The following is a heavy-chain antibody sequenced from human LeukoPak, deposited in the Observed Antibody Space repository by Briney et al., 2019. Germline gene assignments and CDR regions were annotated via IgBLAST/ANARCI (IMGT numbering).Heavy chain of an antibody. CDR3: ARVYSYGPHFDY. D-gene: IGHD5-18*01. J-gene: IGHJ4*02. V-gene: IGHV3-21*01. Sequence: PGGSLRLSCAASGFTFSSYSMNWVRQAPGKGLEWVSSISSSSSSIYYADSVKGRFTISRDNAKNSLYLQMNSLRAEDTAAYYCARVYSYGPHFDYWGQGTLVTVSS. CDR2: ISSSSSSI. CDR1: GFTFSSYS.